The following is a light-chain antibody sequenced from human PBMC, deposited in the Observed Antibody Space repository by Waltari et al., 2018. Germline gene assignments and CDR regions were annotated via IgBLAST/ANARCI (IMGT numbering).Light chain of an antibody. Sequence: EIVLTQSPGTLSLSPGERVPLSCRASQSVKNQFLGWYQQQKPGQAPRLLIFGTFNRATGIPDRFSGGGSGTDFTLSISRLEPEDFAVYYCQQYGTYPPTFGGGTKVEI. CDR2: GTF. J-gene: IGKJ4*01. CDR3: QQYGTYPPT. V-gene: IGKV3-20*01. CDR1: QSVKNQF.